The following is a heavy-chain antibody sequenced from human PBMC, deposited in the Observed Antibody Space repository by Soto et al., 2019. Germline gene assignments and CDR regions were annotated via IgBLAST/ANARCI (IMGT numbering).Heavy chain of an antibody. CDR1: GFTFSDSD. D-gene: IGHD5-18*01. CDR2: ITPSPSFI. Sequence: EVQLVEFGGGLVKPGGSLRLSCAASGFTFSDSDMHWVRQAPGKGLEWVSAITPSPSFISYADSVRGRFTISRDDANGSVYLQMDSLRVDDTAIYYCARLPYCAYPEDFWGQGTLVTVSS. CDR3: ARLPYCAYPEDF. V-gene: IGHV3-21*01. J-gene: IGHJ4*02.